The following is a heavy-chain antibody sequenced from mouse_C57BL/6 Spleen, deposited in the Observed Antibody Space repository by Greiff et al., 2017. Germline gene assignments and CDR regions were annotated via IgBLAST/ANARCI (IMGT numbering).Heavy chain of an antibody. V-gene: IGHV1-22*01. CDR3: ARGGRAMITTDYFDY. D-gene: IGHD2-4*01. CDR2: INPNNGGT. CDR1: GYTFTDYN. Sequence: EVQLQQSGPELVKPGASVKMSCKASGYTFTDYNMHWVKQSHGKSLEWIGYINPNNGGTSYNQKFKGKATLTVNKSSSTAYMALRSLTSEDSAVYYCARGGRAMITTDYFDYWGQGTTLTVSS. J-gene: IGHJ2*01.